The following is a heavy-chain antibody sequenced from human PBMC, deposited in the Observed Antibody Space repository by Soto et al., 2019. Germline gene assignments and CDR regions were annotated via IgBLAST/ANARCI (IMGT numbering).Heavy chain of an antibody. CDR2: VWYDGSEK. Sequence: GGSLRLSCAASGFTFSRFGMHWVRQAPGKGLEWVAGVWYDGSEKFYAGSVKGRFTISRDSAKNTLDLPVKSLRAEDTAIYYCAKDLSSSFDGLDIWGQGTMVTVSS. D-gene: IGHD6-13*01. CDR3: AKDLSSSFDGLDI. J-gene: IGHJ3*02. CDR1: GFTFSRFG. V-gene: IGHV3-33*06.